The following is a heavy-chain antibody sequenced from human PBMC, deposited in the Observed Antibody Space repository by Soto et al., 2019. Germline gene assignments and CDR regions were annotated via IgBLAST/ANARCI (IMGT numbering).Heavy chain of an antibody. CDR3: AKDRDTTMRMYYFDY. CDR2: ISYDGSIK. J-gene: IGHJ4*02. D-gene: IGHD5-18*01. CDR1: GFTFNTFG. V-gene: IGHV3-30*18. Sequence: QVQLVESGGGVVQPGRSLRLSCAASGFTFNTFGMHWVRQAPGKGLEWVAVISYDGSIKYYADSVKGRFTVSRDNSKNTLYLQMNSLRAEDTAMYYCAKDRDTTMRMYYFDYWGQGTLVSVSS.